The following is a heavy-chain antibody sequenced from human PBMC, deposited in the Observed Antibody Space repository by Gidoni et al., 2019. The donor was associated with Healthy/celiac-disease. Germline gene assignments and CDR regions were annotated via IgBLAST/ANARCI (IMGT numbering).Heavy chain of an antibody. CDR2: INHSGST. D-gene: IGHD2-8*01. CDR3: AEMLRDY. J-gene: IGHJ4*02. Sequence: HVPLPQWPAGLLTPSETLSLTCAVYGGSFSGYYWSWIRQPPGKGLAWIGEINHSGSTNYNPSLKSRVTISVDTSKNQFSLELSSVTAADTTVYYCAEMLRDYWGQGTLVTVSS. CDR1: GGSFSGYY. V-gene: IGHV4-34*01.